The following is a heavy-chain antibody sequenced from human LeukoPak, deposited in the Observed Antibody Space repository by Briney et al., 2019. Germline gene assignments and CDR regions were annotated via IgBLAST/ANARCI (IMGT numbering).Heavy chain of an antibody. CDR3: AKDLSSWVYNWFDP. CDR2: IRYDGSNK. J-gene: IGHJ5*02. V-gene: IGHV3-30*02. Sequence: PGGSLRVSCAASGFTFSIYGMHWVRQAPGKGLEWVAFIRYDGSNKYYADSVKGRFTISRDNSKNTLYLQMNSLRAEDTAVYYCAKDLSSWVYNWFDPWGQGTLVTVSS. D-gene: IGHD6-13*01. CDR1: GFTFSIYG.